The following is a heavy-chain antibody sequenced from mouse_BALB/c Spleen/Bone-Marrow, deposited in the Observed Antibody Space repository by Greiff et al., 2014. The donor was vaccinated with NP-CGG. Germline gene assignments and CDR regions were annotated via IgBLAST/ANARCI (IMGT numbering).Heavy chain of an antibody. CDR2: IHPNSGNT. Sequence: QVHVKQSGSVLVRPGDSVKLSCKASGYTFTSTWIHWAKQRPGQGLEWIGEIHPNSGNTKYNERLKGKATLTADTSSSTAYVDLSILTSEDSAVYYCTRDGVGGAMDYWGQGTSVTVSS. D-gene: IGHD2-3*01. V-gene: IGHV1S130*01. J-gene: IGHJ4*01. CDR3: TRDGVGGAMDY. CDR1: GYTFTSTW.